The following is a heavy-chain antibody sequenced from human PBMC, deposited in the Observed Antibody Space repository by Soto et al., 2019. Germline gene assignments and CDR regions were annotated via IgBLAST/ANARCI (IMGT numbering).Heavy chain of an antibody. CDR1: GGSISSYY. Sequence: SETLSLTCTVSGGSISSYYWSWIRQPPGKGLEWIGYIYYSGSTNYNPSLKSRVTISVDTSKNQFSLKLSSVTAADTAVYYCARGHRDGYNYYFDYWGQGTLVTVSS. D-gene: IGHD5-12*01. CDR2: IYYSGST. J-gene: IGHJ4*02. V-gene: IGHV4-59*01. CDR3: ARGHRDGYNYYFDY.